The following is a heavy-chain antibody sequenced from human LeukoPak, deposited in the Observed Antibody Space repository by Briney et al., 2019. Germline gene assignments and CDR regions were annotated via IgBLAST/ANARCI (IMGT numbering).Heavy chain of an antibody. CDR3: AYHLRVVITGSFDS. CDR2: INWNGDST. V-gene: IGHV3-20*04. J-gene: IGHJ4*02. CDR1: GFSFDDYG. D-gene: IGHD3-22*01. Sequence: PGGSLRLSCAASGFSFDDYGLTWVRQAPGKGLEWVSGINWNGDSTDYADSVKGRFTISRDNAKNSLYLQMNSLRTEDTALYYCAYHLRVVITGSFDSWGQGTLVTVSS.